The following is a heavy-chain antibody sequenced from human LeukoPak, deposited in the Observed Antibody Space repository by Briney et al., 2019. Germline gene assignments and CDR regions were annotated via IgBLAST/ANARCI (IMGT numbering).Heavy chain of an antibody. V-gene: IGHV1-18*01. Sequence: ASVKVSCKAFGYTFTSYAISWVRQAPGQGLEWMGWISAYNGDSRFAQKFQGRVTMTTDTSTSTAYMEVRSLRSDDTAVYYCARLLLCSGGTCYSVGFDYWGQGTLVTVSS. D-gene: IGHD2-15*01. J-gene: IGHJ4*02. CDR1: GYTFTSYA. CDR3: ARLLLCSGGTCYSVGFDY. CDR2: ISAYNGDS.